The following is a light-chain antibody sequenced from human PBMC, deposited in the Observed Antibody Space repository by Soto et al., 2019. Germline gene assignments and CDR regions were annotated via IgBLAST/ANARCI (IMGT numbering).Light chain of an antibody. Sequence: QSALTQPASVSGSPGQSISISCTGSSSDVGGYNYVSWYQHHPGKAPKLMIYDVNNRPSGVSNRFSGSRSGNTASLTISGLQDEDEADYYCSSYTSSSTEVFGRGTKLTVL. CDR3: SSYTSSSTEV. CDR1: SSDVGGYNY. J-gene: IGLJ2*01. CDR2: DVN. V-gene: IGLV2-14*03.